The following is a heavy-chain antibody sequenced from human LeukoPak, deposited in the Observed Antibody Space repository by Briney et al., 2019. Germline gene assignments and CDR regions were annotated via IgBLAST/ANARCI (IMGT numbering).Heavy chain of an antibody. Sequence: ASVKVSCKASGYTFTGYYMHWVRQAPGQGLEWMGRINPNSGGTNYAQSLQGRVTMTTDTSTSTVYMEMRSLTSDDTAVYYCARDLDQYNGRFGGFGHDFWGQGTLVTVS. V-gene: IGHV1-2*06. CDR2: INPNSGGT. CDR3: ARDLDQYNGRFGGFGHDF. CDR1: GYTFTGYY. J-gene: IGHJ4*02. D-gene: IGHD3-10*01.